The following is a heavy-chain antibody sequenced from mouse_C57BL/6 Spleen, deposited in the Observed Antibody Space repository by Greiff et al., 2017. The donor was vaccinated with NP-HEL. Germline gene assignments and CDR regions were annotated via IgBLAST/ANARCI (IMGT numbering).Heavy chain of an antibody. CDR3: ASAYCGYVEACFAY. D-gene: IGHD2-9*01. V-gene: IGHV1-52*01. CDR2: IYPSDGGT. Sequence: VQLQQPGAELVRPGSSVKLSCKASGYTFTSYWMHWVKQRPIQGLEWIGNIYPSDGGTHYNQKFKDKATLTVDKSSSTAYMQLSSLTSEDSAVYYCASAYCGYVEACFAYWGQGTLVTVSA. CDR1: GYTFTSYW. J-gene: IGHJ3*01.